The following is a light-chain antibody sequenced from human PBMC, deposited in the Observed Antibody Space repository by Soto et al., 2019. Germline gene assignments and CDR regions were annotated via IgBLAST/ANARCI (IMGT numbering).Light chain of an antibody. CDR3: QSYDSSLSGSV. Sequence: QSVLTQPPPVSGAPGQRVTISCTGSSSNIGAGFDVHWYQHLPGAAPKLLIYGNSNRPSGVPDRFSGSKSGTSASLAITGLQTEDEADYYCQSYDSSLSGSVFGGGTKLTVL. CDR1: SSNIGAGFD. CDR2: GNS. V-gene: IGLV1-40*01. J-gene: IGLJ3*02.